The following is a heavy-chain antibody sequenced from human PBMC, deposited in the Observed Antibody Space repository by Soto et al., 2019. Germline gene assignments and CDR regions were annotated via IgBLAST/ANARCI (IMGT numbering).Heavy chain of an antibody. Sequence: EVQLVESGGGLVQPGGSLRLSCAASGFTVSTKYMSWVRQAPGKGLEWVSVIYSGGSTFYADSVRGRFTISRDNSKNKGNLQMSSLRAEDTAVYYCARDPWAADYWGQGTLVTVSS. J-gene: IGHJ4*02. CDR2: IYSGGST. CDR1: GFTVSTKY. D-gene: IGHD3-16*01. V-gene: IGHV3-66*01. CDR3: ARDPWAADY.